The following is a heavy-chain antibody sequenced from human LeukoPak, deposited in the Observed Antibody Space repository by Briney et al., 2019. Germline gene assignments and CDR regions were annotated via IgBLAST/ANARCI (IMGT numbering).Heavy chain of an antibody. V-gene: IGHV3-21*01. CDR2: ISSSSSYI. CDR3: ARESIEGSSWHFDY. Sequence: PGGSLRLSCAASGFTFSSYSMNCVRQAPGKGLEWVSSISSSSSYIYYADSVKGRFTISRDNAKNSLYLQMNSLRAEDTAEYYCARESIEGSSWHFDYWGQGTLVTVSS. CDR1: GFTFSSYS. J-gene: IGHJ4*02. D-gene: IGHD6-13*01.